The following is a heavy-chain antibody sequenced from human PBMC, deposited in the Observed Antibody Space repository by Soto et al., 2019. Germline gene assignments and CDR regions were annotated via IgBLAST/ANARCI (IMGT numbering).Heavy chain of an antibody. Sequence: EVHLVESGGGLIQPGGSVRLSCAASGFTVGNNYMTWVRQAPGKGLEWLSLVYSHGATYYADSVKGRFTISRDSSKNTFYLQLNSLRAEDTAMYYCTTSPRVGVWGQGTTVTVSS. V-gene: IGHV3-53*01. D-gene: IGHD3-10*01. CDR3: TTSPRVGV. J-gene: IGHJ6*02. CDR2: VYSHGAT. CDR1: GFTVGNNY.